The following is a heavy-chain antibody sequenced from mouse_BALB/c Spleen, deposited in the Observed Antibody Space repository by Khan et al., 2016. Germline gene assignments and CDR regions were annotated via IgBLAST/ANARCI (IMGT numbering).Heavy chain of an antibody. CDR2: LYPGDGDT. CDR3: ARGTPLAS. V-gene: IGHV1-80*01. CDR1: GYAFSGYW. D-gene: IGHD2-14*01. Sequence: QVQLQQSGAELVRPGSSVKISCKASGYAFSGYWMNWVKQRPGQGLEWIGQLYPGDGDTNYNGKFKGKATLTADKSSSTAYMQLSSLTSEDAAVYFWARGTPLASWGQGTLVTVSA. J-gene: IGHJ3*01.